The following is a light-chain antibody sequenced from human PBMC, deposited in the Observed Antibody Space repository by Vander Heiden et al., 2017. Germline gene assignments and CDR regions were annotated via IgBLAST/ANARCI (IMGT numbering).Light chain of an antibody. CDR1: ALPKKY. CDR3: YSTDSSGNLVV. J-gene: IGLJ2*01. CDR2: EDS. V-gene: IGLV3-10*01. Sequence: SHEPTQPPPVAGVPGQTARITCSGDALPKKYAYWYQQKSGQAPVLVIYEDSKRPSGIPERFSGSSSGTMATLTISGAQVEDEADYYCYSTDSSGNLVVFGGGTKLTVL.